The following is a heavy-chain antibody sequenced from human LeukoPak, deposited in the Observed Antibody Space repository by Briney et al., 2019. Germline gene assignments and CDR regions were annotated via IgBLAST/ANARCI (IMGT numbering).Heavy chain of an antibody. J-gene: IGHJ4*02. Sequence: GGSLRLSCAASGFTFSSYGMHWVRQAPGKGLEWVAVISYDGSNKYYADSVKGRFTISRDNSKNTLYLQMNSLRAEDTAVYYCAKPTAGLWGQGTPVTVSS. CDR3: AKPTAGL. CDR2: ISYDGSNK. CDR1: GFTFSSYG. V-gene: IGHV3-30*18.